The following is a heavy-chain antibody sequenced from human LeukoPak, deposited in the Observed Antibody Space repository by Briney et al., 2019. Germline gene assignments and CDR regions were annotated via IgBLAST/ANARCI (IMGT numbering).Heavy chain of an antibody. CDR2: MNPNSGNT. Sequence: GAAVNVSCKASGYTFTSYEINWVRQAAGQGLEWMGWMNPNSGNTGYPQKFHGRVTMTRNTSISTAYMQRSRLRSEDTAVCDFTRRGLVVVQDAMRWSAPWGQGALLPVSS. CDR1: GYTFTSYE. V-gene: IGHV1-8*01. J-gene: IGHJ1*01. D-gene: IGHD2-2*01. CDR3: TRRGLVVVQDAMRWSAP.